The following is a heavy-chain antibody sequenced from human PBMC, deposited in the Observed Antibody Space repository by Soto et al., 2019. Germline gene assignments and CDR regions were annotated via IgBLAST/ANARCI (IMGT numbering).Heavy chain of an antibody. CDR3: ARVTEGKYDILTGYLPIFDY. J-gene: IGHJ4*02. V-gene: IGHV1-2*02. Sequence: ASVKVSCKASGYTFTGYYMHWVRQAPGQGLEWMGWINPNSGGTNYAQKFQGRVTMTRDTSISTAYMELSRLRSDDTAVYYCARVTEGKYDILTGYLPIFDYSGQRTLVTVSS. D-gene: IGHD3-9*01. CDR2: INPNSGGT. CDR1: GYTFTGYY.